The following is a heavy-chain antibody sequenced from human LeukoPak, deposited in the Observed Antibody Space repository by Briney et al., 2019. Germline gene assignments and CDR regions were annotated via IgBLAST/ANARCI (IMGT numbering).Heavy chain of an antibody. Sequence: GGSLRLSCAASGFTFSSYAMHWVRQAPGKGLEWVAVISYDGSNKYYADSVKGRFTISRDNSKNTLYLQMNSLRAEDTAVYYCAREFSNWNYGRALRGLDYWGQGTLVTVSS. J-gene: IGHJ4*02. V-gene: IGHV3-30-3*01. CDR3: AREFSNWNYGRALRGLDY. CDR2: ISYDGSNK. CDR1: GFTFSSYA. D-gene: IGHD1-7*01.